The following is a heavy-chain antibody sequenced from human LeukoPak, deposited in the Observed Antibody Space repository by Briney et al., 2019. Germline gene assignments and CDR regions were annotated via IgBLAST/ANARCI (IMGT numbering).Heavy chain of an antibody. CDR3: ARDIVVVVAAITAFDI. CDR1: GGSISSSSYY. V-gene: IGHV4-39*07. J-gene: IGHJ3*02. D-gene: IGHD2-15*01. CDR2: IYYSGST. Sequence: SSETLSLTCTVSGGSISSSSYYWGWIRQPPGKGLEWIGSIYYSGSTYYNPSLKSRVTISVDTSKNQFSLKLSSVTAADTAVYYCARDIVVVVAAITAFDIWGQGTMVTVSS.